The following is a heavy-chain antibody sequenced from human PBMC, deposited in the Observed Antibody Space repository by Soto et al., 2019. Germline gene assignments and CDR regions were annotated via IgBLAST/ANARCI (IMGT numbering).Heavy chain of an antibody. CDR3: ARAEYNWNDHPFDY. Sequence: ASVKVSCKASGYTFTSYGISWVRQAPGQGLEWMGWISAYNGNTNYAQKLQGRVTMTTDTSTSTAYMELRSLRSDDTAVYYCARAEYNWNDHPFDYWGQGTLVTVSS. CDR1: GYTFTSYG. V-gene: IGHV1-18*01. J-gene: IGHJ4*02. D-gene: IGHD1-1*01. CDR2: ISAYNGNT.